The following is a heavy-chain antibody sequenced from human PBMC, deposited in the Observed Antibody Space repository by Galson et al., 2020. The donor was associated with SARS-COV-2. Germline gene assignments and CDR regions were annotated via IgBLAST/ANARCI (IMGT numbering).Heavy chain of an antibody. D-gene: IGHD4-17*01. CDR1: VGSISSYY. J-gene: IGHJ4*02. Sequence: SETLSLTCTVSVGSISSYYWSLIRQPPGKGLEWIGFIHYSGSTNYNPSLKSRVTMSVDTSKNQFSLKLSSVTAADTAVYYCARYGDNANFDYWGQGTLVTVSS. V-gene: IGHV4-59*01. CDR3: ARYGDNANFDY. CDR2: IHYSGST.